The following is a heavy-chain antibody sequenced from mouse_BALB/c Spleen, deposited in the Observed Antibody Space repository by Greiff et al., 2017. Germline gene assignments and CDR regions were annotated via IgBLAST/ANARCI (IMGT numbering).Heavy chain of an antibody. Sequence: VKLQESGPELVRPGVSVKISCKGSSYTFTDYAMHWVKQSHAKSLEWIGVISTYYGNTNYNQKFKGKATMTVDKSSSTAYMELARLTSEDSAVYYCAREGNWYFDVWGAGTTVTVSS. CDR1: SYTFTDYA. CDR3: AREGNWYFDV. J-gene: IGHJ1*01. V-gene: IGHV1-67*01. CDR2: ISTYYGNT.